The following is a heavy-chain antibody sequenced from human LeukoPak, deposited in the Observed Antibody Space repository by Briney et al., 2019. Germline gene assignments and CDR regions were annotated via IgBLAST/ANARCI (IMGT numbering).Heavy chain of an antibody. D-gene: IGHD5-18*01. CDR2: INHSGST. V-gene: IGHV4-34*01. J-gene: IGHJ4*02. Sequence: SETLSLTCAVYGGSFSGYYWSWIRQPPGKGLERIGEINHSGSTNYNPSLKSRVTISVDTSKNQFSLKLSSVTAADTAVYYCARGQGGYSTVSDFDYWGQGTLVTVSS. CDR3: ARGQGGYSTVSDFDY. CDR1: GGSFSGYY.